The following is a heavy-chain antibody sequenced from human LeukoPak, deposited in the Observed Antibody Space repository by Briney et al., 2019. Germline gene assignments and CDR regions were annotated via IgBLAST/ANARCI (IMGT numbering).Heavy chain of an antibody. V-gene: IGHV5-10-1*01. CDR3: ARHSWLGHNWFDP. CDR2: IDPSDSYT. J-gene: IGHJ5*02. Sequence: GESLKISCKGSGYSFTSYWIGWVRQVPGKGLEWMGRIDPSDSYTNYSPSFQGHVTISADKSISTAYLQWSSLKASDTAMYYCARHSWLGHNWFDPWGQGTLVTVSS. D-gene: IGHD6-19*01. CDR1: GYSFTSYW.